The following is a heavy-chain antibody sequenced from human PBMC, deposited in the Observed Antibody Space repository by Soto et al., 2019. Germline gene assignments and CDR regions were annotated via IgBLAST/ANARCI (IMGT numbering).Heavy chain of an antibody. CDR1: GFIFRNYW. Sequence: EVQLVESGGGLVQPGGSLRLSCAASGFIFRNYWMSWVRQAPGKGLEWVANIKQDGSEKKYVDSVKGRFTISRDNAKNSLYLQMNSLRAEDTAVDYCAKTSVLLPADTNRGAPYNYYALDVWGQGTTVTVSS. V-gene: IGHV3-7*03. CDR2: IKQDGSEK. D-gene: IGHD2-2*01. J-gene: IGHJ6*02. CDR3: AKTSVLLPADTNRGAPYNYYALDV.